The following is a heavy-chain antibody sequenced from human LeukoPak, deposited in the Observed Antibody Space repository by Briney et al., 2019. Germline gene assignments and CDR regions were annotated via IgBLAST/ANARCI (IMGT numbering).Heavy chain of an antibody. CDR1: GGSFSGYY. Sequence: PSETLSLTCAVYGGSFSGYYWSWVRQAPGKGLEWVSAISGSGGSTYYADSVKGRFTISRDNSKNTLYLQMNSLRAEDTAVYYCAKDPRGSGNFDYWGQGTLVTVSS. J-gene: IGHJ4*02. CDR2: ISGSGGST. D-gene: IGHD3-10*01. CDR3: AKDPRGSGNFDY. V-gene: IGHV3-23*01.